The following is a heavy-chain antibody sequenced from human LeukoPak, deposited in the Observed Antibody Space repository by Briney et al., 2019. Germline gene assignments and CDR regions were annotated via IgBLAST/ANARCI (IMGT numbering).Heavy chain of an antibody. D-gene: IGHD2-2*01. CDR2: ISYDGSNK. Sequence: GRSLRLSCAASGFTFSSYGMHWVRQAPGKGLEWVAVISYDGSNKYYADSVKGRFTISRDNSKNTLYLQMNSLRAEDTAVYYCARALSSTSCLNYWGQGTLVTVSS. V-gene: IGHV3-30*03. J-gene: IGHJ4*02. CDR1: GFTFSSYG. CDR3: ARALSSTSCLNY.